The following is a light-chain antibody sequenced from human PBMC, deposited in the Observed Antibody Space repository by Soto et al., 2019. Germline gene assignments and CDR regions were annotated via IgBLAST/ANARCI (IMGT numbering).Light chain of an antibody. J-gene: IGLJ2*01. CDR3: CSYAGGYVV. V-gene: IGLV2-11*01. CDR1: SSDVGGHSF. CDR2: DFT. Sequence: QSALTQPRSVSGSPGQSVAISCTGTSSDVGGHSFVSWYQHHPGKAPKLIIYDFTKRPSGVPDRLSGSKSGNTASLTISGLQAEDEGDYYCCSYAGGYVVFGGGTKLTVL.